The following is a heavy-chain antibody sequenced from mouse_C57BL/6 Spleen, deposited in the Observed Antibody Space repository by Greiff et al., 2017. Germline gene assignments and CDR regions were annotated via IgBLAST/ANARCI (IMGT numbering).Heavy chain of an antibody. D-gene: IGHD2-1*01. CDR3: ARWDYYGNYG. CDR1: GYTFTSYD. J-gene: IGHJ2*01. V-gene: IGHV1-85*01. CDR2: IYPRDGST. Sequence: VQLQQSGPELVKPGASVKLSCKASGYTFTSYDINWVKQRPGQGLEWIGWIYPRDGSTKYNEKFKDKATLTADKSSSTAYMQLSSLTYEDSAVYYCARWDYYGNYGWGQGTTLTVSS.